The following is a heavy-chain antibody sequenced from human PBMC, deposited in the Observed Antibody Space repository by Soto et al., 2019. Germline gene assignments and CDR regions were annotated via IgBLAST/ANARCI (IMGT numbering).Heavy chain of an antibody. Sequence: GGSLRLSCAASGFTFSDYYMSWIRQAPGKGLEWVSYISSSGSTIYYADSVKGRFTISRDNAKNSLYLQMNSLRAEDTAVYYCARSHLPGDSSSSDGALYYMDVWGKGTTVTVSS. CDR1: GFTFSDYY. D-gene: IGHD6-6*01. V-gene: IGHV3-11*01. J-gene: IGHJ6*03. CDR2: ISSSGSTI. CDR3: ARSHLPGDSSSSDGALYYMDV.